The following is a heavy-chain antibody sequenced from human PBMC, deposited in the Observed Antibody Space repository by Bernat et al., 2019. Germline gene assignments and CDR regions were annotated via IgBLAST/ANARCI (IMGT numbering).Heavy chain of an antibody. Sequence: QVQLVQSGAEVKKPGASVKVSCKASGYTFTSYGISWVRQAPGQGLELMGWISAYNGNTNYAQKLQGRVTMTTDTSTSTAYMELRSLRSDDTAVYYCARDGDYIWGSPLSLSTHSDYWGQGTLVTVSS. CDR3: ARDGDYIWGSPLSLSTHSDY. CDR2: ISAYNGNT. D-gene: IGHD3-16*01. CDR1: GYTFTSYG. J-gene: IGHJ4*02. V-gene: IGHV1-18*04.